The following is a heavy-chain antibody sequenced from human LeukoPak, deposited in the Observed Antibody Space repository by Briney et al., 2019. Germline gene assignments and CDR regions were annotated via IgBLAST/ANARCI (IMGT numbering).Heavy chain of an antibody. D-gene: IGHD1-26*01. J-gene: IGHJ3*02. CDR3: ARLDYYKDAFDI. CDR1: GFTFSNFG. Sequence: GGSLRLSCTATGFTFSNFGMAWVRQAPGKGLEWVSAISGSGGSTYYADSVKGRFTISRDNSKNTLYLQMNSLRAEDTAVYYCARLDYYKDAFDIWGQGTMVTVSS. CDR2: ISGSGGST. V-gene: IGHV3-23*01.